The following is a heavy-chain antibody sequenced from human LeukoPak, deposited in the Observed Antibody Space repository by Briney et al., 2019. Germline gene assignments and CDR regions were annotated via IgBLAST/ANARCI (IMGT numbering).Heavy chain of an antibody. D-gene: IGHD3-10*01. CDR1: GSGYSISGGFY. V-gene: IGHV4-38-2*02. J-gene: IGHJ4*02. Sequence: KASETLSLTCTVSGSGYSISGGFYWGWIRQPPGKGLEWIGSIYHTGSTYYNPSLKSRVTISVDTSKNQFSLKLSSVTAADTAVYYCARHSTPVLIREWGQGTLVTVSS. CDR3: ARHSTPVLIRE. CDR2: IYHTGST.